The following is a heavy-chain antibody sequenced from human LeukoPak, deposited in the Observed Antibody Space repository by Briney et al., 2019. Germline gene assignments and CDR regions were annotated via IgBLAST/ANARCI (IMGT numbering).Heavy chain of an antibody. V-gene: IGHV3-21*01. D-gene: IGHD3-16*01. Sequence: GGSLRLSCAASGFRFSAYAMNWVRQAPGKGLGWVSSIGSSGSYMYYGDSVMGRFTVSRDNAKNSLYLEMNSLRAEDTAVYYCARDDYGSGTPTTDYWGQGTLVSVAS. CDR2: IGSSGSYM. J-gene: IGHJ4*02. CDR3: ARDDYGSGTPTTDY. CDR1: GFRFSAYA.